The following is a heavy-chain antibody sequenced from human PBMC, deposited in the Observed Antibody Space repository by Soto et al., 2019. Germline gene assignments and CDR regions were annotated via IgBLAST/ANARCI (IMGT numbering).Heavy chain of an antibody. D-gene: IGHD6-19*01. CDR2: INAGNGNS. Sequence: QVQLVQSGAEERKPGASVRVSCKASGYTFNSNGIHWVRQAPGQSLEWMGWINAGNGNSHYSQKFQDRVTITRDTSASTAYMELNSLTSEDTAVYYCGRQAGIAVAGIAPSSFDSWGQGTLVTVSS. V-gene: IGHV1-3*05. CDR1: GYTFNSNG. J-gene: IGHJ4*02. CDR3: GRQAGIAVAGIAPSSFDS.